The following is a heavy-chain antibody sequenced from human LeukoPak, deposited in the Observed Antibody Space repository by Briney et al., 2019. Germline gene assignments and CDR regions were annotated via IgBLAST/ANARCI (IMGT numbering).Heavy chain of an antibody. D-gene: IGHD4-11*01. CDR1: GYTFTSYD. V-gene: IGHV1-8*03. J-gene: IGHJ6*03. CDR2: MNPNSGNT. CDR3: ARALRLQSYYYYMDV. Sequence: ASVKVSCKASGYTFTSYDINWVRQATGQGLEWMGWMNPNSGNTGYAQKFQGRVTITRNTSISTAYMELSSLRSEDTAVYYCARALRLQSYYYYMDVWGKGTTVTVSS.